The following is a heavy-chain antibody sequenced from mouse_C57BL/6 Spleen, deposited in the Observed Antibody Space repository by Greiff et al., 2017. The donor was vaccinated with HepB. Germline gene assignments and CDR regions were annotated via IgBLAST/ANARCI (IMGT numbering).Heavy chain of an antibody. CDR1: GYTFTDYY. V-gene: IGHV1-26*01. D-gene: IGHD2-5*01. J-gene: IGHJ3*01. CDR3: AAAYYSNYRAY. Sequence: EVQLQQSGPELVKPGASVKISCKASGYTFTDYYMNWVKQSHGKSLEWIGDINPNNGGTSYNQKFKGKATLTVDKSSSTAYMELRSLTSEDSAVYYCAAAYYSNYRAYWGQGTLVTVSA. CDR2: INPNNGGT.